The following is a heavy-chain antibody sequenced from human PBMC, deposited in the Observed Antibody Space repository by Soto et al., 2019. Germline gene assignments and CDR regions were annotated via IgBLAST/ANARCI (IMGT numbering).Heavy chain of an antibody. D-gene: IGHD3-3*01. J-gene: IGHJ6*02. CDR2: ISYDGSNK. CDR3: AKGRFTIFGVGGMDV. CDR1: GFTFSSYG. V-gene: IGHV3-30*18. Sequence: PGGSLRLSCAASGFTFSSYGMHWVRQAPGKGLEWVAVISYDGSNKYYADSVKGRFTISRDNSKNTLYLQMNSLRAEDTAVYYCAKGRFTIFGVGGMDVWGQGTTVTVSS.